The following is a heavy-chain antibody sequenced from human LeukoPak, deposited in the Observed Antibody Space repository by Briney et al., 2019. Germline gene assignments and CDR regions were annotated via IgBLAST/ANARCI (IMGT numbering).Heavy chain of an antibody. D-gene: IGHD5-18*01. CDR2: ISAYNGNT. CDR3: ARGEWDTAIVRTDY. Sequence: ASVKVSCKASGYTFTSYGISWVRQAPGQGLEWMGWISAYNGNTNHEQKLQGRVTMTTDTSTSTAYMELRSLRSDDTAVYYCARGEWDTAIVRTDYWGQGTLVTVSS. V-gene: IGHV1-18*01. J-gene: IGHJ4*02. CDR1: GYTFTSYG.